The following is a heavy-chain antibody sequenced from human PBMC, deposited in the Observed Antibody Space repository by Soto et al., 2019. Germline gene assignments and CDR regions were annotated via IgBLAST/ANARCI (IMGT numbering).Heavy chain of an antibody. D-gene: IGHD4-17*01. J-gene: IGHJ6*03. CDR1: GFTFSIYD. CDR2: ISSGSSTI. V-gene: IGHV3-48*01. Sequence: GGSLRFSCAVSGFTFSIYDMNWVRQAPGKGLEWVSYISSGSSTIYYADSVKGRFTISRDNAKNSLYLQMNSLRAEDTAVYYCARSTTVTTSYYYYYYYMDVWGKGTTVTVSS. CDR3: ARSTTVTTSYYYYYYYMDV.